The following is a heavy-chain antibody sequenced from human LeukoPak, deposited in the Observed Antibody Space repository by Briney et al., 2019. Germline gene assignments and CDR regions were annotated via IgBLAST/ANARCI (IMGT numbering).Heavy chain of an antibody. CDR3: ARDDSSGYYFPHAFDI. CDR2: IKQDGSEK. CDR1: GFTFSSYW. V-gene: IGHV3-7*01. D-gene: IGHD3-22*01. J-gene: IGHJ3*02. Sequence: GGSLRLSCAASGFTFSSYWMHWVRQAPGKGLEWVANIKQDGSEKYYVDSVKGRFTISRDNAKNSLYLQMNSLRAEDTAVYYCARDDSSGYYFPHAFDIWGQGTMVTVSS.